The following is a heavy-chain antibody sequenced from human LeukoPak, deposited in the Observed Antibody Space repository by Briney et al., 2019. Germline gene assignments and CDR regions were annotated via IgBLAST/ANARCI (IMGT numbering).Heavy chain of an antibody. CDR1: GGTFSSYA. CDR2: IIPIFGTA. Sequence: SVKVSCKASGGTFSSYAISWVRQAPGQGLEWMGRIIPIFGTANYAQKFQGRVTITTDESTSTAYMELSSLRSEDTAVYYCARAPRITMVRGVIYWFDPWGQGTLVTVSS. V-gene: IGHV1-69*05. D-gene: IGHD3-10*01. J-gene: IGHJ5*02. CDR3: ARAPRITMVRGVIYWFDP.